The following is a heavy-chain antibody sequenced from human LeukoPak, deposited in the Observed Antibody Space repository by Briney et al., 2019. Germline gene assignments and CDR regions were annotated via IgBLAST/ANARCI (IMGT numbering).Heavy chain of an antibody. V-gene: IGHV3-23*01. CDR2: ISGSGGST. J-gene: IGHJ4*02. CDR1: GFTFSSYA. Sequence: GGSLRVSCAASGFTFSSYAMSWVRQAPGNGLEWVSAISGSGGSTYYADSVKGRFTISRDNSKNTLYLQMNSLRAEDTAVYYCAKDYDFWSGYPFDYWGQGTLVTVSS. CDR3: AKDYDFWSGYPFDY. D-gene: IGHD3-3*01.